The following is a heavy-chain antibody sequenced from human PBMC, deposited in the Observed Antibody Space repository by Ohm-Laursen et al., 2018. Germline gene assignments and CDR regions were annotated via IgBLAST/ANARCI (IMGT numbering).Heavy chain of an antibody. Sequence: SQTLSLTCTVSGGSITSSPYYWGWIRQPPGKGLEWIGSISYSGSTYYSPSLKSRVTISVDTSKNQFSLKLSSVTAADTALYYCARGLWWFDPWGQGTLVTVSS. J-gene: IGHJ5*02. CDR2: ISYSGST. CDR3: ARGLWWFDP. CDR1: GGSITSSPYY. V-gene: IGHV4-39*01.